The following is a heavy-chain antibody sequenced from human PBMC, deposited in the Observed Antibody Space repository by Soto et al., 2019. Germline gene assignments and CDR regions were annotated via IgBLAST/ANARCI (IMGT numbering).Heavy chain of an antibody. J-gene: IGHJ4*02. Sequence: QVQLVESGGGLVKPGGSLRLSCAASGFSFGDYYMSWIRQAPGRGLEWISYISGTGRTIDYANSVKGRFTISRDNADKSLYLQMTSLGAEDTSIYYSARAPSDHDSFDIWGQGTLVTVSS. CDR3: ARAPSDHDSFDI. CDR1: GFSFGDYY. CDR2: ISGTGRTI. V-gene: IGHV3-11*01. D-gene: IGHD5-12*01.